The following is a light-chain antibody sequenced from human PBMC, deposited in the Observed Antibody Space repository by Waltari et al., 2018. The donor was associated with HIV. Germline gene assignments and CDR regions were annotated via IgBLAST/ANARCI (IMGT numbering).Light chain of an antibody. CDR1: QSVSTY. CDR3: QQRSNWPPAYT. Sequence: EIVLTQFPATLSLSPGKRVTLACRAGQSVSTYLAWYQQKPGQAPMLIIYDASTRAAGIPARFSGSGSGTDFTLTINSLETEDFAVYYCQQRSNWPPAYTFGQGTKLEIK. V-gene: IGKV3-11*01. CDR2: DAS. J-gene: IGKJ2*01.